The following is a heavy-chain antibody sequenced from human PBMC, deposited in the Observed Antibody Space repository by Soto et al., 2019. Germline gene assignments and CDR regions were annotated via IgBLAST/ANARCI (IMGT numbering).Heavy chain of an antibody. Sequence: QAQLVQSATEVKEPGASVKVSCKASGYTFSSYGISWVRQAPGQGPEWMGWISGYKEKTHYPQKFQGKVTLTTDTSTSTAYMELRNLRSDDTAVYYCAKADSNYAGRFSYYYMDVWGNGTLVTVSS. CDR3: AKADSNYAGRFSYYYMDV. V-gene: IGHV1-18*01. J-gene: IGHJ6*03. CDR2: ISGYKEKT. CDR1: GYTFSSYG. D-gene: IGHD4-4*01.